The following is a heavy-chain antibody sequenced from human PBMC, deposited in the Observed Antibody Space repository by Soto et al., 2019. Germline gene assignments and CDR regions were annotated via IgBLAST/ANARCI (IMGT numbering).Heavy chain of an antibody. CDR2: VYATGTS. CDR1: GGSMSKFY. V-gene: IGHV4-4*07. Sequence: SATRSLTCSVSGGSMSKFYWSWIRKTAGKGLEWMGGVYATGTSDYNPSLRSRIAMSVDISKKTFSLRLRSVTAADTGVYYCVRDGSKTLRDCFDPWGQGILVTIS. CDR3: VRDGSKTLRDCFDP. D-gene: IGHD4-17*01. J-gene: IGHJ5*02.